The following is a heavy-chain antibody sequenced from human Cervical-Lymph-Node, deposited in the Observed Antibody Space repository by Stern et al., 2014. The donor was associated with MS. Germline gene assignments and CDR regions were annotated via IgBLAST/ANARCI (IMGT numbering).Heavy chain of an antibody. V-gene: IGHV3-33*01. CDR1: GFTFEDYA. Sequence: VQLVQSGGGVVQPGGSQRLSCTASGFTFEDYAMEWVRQVPGTGLAWVAMIWYDGSQKYYGDSVRGRFSVSRDNSRNTLYLQMKSLSLEDTAVYYCARKIPDYYYYAMDVWGQGTTVTVSS. J-gene: IGHJ6*02. D-gene: IGHD2-2*02. CDR2: IWYDGSQK. CDR3: ARKIPDYYYYAMDV.